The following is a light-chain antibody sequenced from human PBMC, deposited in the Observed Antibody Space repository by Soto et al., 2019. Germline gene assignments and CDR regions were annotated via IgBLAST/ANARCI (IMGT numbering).Light chain of an antibody. J-gene: IGKJ5*01. CDR3: PDSATSPIS. Sequence: NLVTKTPRPLSLSPGERATLSCRASQSVGRNYLAWFQQKSGQAPRLVIYGASSRAAGIPDRLSGSGSGTDFTLTISRLEPEDFTVYCCPDSATSPISFGQVTRPEI. CDR2: GAS. CDR1: QSVGRNY. V-gene: IGKV3-20*01.